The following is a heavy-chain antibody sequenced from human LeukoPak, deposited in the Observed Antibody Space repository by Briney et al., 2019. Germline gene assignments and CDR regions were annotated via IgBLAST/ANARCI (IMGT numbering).Heavy chain of an antibody. V-gene: IGHV4-34*01. D-gene: IGHD3-16*01. Sequence: SETLSLTCAVYGGSFSGYYWSWICQPPGKGLEWIGEINHSGSTNYNPSLKSRVTISVDTSKNQFSLKLSSVTAADTAVYYCARGGVWGNYYFDYWGQGTLVTVSS. CDR3: ARGGVWGNYYFDY. CDR2: INHSGST. CDR1: GGSFSGYY. J-gene: IGHJ4*02.